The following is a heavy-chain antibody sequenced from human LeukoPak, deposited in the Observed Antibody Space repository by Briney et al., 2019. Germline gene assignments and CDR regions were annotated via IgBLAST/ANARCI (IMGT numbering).Heavy chain of an antibody. J-gene: IGHJ5*02. CDR1: GDTFSSYA. CDR3: ARQEYQLLSWFDP. Sequence: SVKVSCKASGDTFSSYAITCVRQAPGQGLEWMGGIIPVFGTTNYAQKFQGRVTITADESTSTGYMELSSLRSEDTAMYFCARQEYQLLSWFDPWGQGTLVTVSS. CDR2: IIPVFGTT. D-gene: IGHD2-2*01. V-gene: IGHV1-69*13.